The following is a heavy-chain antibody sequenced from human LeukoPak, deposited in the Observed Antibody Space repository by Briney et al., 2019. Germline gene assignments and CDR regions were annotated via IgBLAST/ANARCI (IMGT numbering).Heavy chain of an antibody. V-gene: IGHV3-74*01. J-gene: IGHJ4*02. CDR1: GFTFSSYW. CDR2: INNDATNT. CDR3: ATDVG. D-gene: IGHD3-10*01. Sequence: GGSLRLSCAASGFTFSSYWMHWVRQAPGKGLVWVSLINNDATNTNYADSVKGRFTISRDNARNTLYLQMNSLRAEDTAVYYCATDVGWGQGTLITVSS.